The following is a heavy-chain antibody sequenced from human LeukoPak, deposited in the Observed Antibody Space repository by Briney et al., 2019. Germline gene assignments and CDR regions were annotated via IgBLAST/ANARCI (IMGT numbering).Heavy chain of an antibody. CDR2: IYYSGST. J-gene: IGHJ4*02. Sequence: PSETLSLTCTVSGXSISSYYWTWIRQPPGKGLEWIGYIYYSGSTSYNPSLKSRVTISIDTSKNQFSLILSSVTAADTAVYYCARESIAVAGFDYWGQGALVTVSS. CDR3: ARESIAVAGFDY. D-gene: IGHD6-19*01. V-gene: IGHV4-59*01. CDR1: GXSISSYY.